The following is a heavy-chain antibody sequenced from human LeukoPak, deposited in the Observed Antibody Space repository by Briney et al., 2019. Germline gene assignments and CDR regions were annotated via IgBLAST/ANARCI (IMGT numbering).Heavy chain of an antibody. V-gene: IGHV4-34*01. J-gene: IGHJ5*02. CDR2: INHSGRT. CDR1: GGSFSGYF. Sequence: SETLSLTCAVYGGSFSGYFWTWIRQPPGKGLEWIGEINHSGRTNYNPSLKSRVTISVHTSKNQFSLRLSSVTAADTAVYYCARDIEGEAQYYDFWSGYLRNNWFDPWGQGTLVTVSS. CDR3: ARDIEGEAQYYDFWSGYLRNNWFDP. D-gene: IGHD3-3*01.